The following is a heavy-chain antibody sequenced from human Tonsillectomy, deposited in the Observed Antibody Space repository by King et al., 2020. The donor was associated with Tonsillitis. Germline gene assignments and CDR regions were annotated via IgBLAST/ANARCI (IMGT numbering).Heavy chain of an antibody. CDR2: ISYDGSDK. D-gene: IGHD3-10*01. CDR3: ARGRGLWLGGGGMDV. V-gene: IGHV3-30-3*01. CDR1: GFTFSNYA. J-gene: IGHJ6*02. Sequence: VQLVESGGGVVQPGGSLRLSCAASGFTFSNYAFHWVRQAPGKGPEWVALISYDGSDKFYADSVKGRFTIFRDNSKNTLYVQMYSLRCEDTAVYYCARGRGLWLGGGGMDVWGQGTTVTVSS.